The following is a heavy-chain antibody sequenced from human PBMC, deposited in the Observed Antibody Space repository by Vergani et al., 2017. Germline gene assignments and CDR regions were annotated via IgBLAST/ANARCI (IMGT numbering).Heavy chain of an antibody. J-gene: IGHJ4*02. V-gene: IGHV3-30-3*01. D-gene: IGHD4-17*01. CDR2: ISYDGSNK. CDR1: GFTFSSYA. CDR3: ARGGTTSDY. Sequence: QVQLVESGGGVVQPGRSLRLSCAASGFTFSSYAMHWVRQAPGKGLEWGAVISYDGSNKYYADSVKGRFTISRDNSKNTLYLQMNSLRSEDTAVYYCARGGTTSDYWGQGTLVTVSS.